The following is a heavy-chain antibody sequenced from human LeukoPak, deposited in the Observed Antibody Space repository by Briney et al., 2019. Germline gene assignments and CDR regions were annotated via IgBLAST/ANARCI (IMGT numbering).Heavy chain of an antibody. CDR1: GYSISSGYF. D-gene: IGHD1-26*01. V-gene: IGHV4-38-2*02. CDR2: TYHSGST. Sequence: SETLSLTCSVSGYSISSGYFWGWIRQPPGKGLEWIGSTYHSGSTYYNPSLKSRVTISVDTSMNQFSLKLTSVTAADTAVYFCARDTSKFDSWGQGTLVTVSS. CDR3: ARDTSKFDS. J-gene: IGHJ4*02.